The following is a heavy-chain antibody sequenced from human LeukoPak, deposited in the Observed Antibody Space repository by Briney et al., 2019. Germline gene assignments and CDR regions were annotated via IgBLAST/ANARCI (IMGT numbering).Heavy chain of an antibody. CDR2: INHIGST. D-gene: IGHD4/OR15-4a*01. Sequence: PSETLSLTCAVYGGSFIGYYWSWIRQPPGKGLEWIGEINHIGSTNYNPSLKSRVTISVDTSNNQFSLKLSSVTAADTAVYYCARDWLTQTWYFDLWGRGTLVTVSS. V-gene: IGHV4-34*01. J-gene: IGHJ2*01. CDR1: GGSFIGYY. CDR3: ARDWLTQTWYFDL.